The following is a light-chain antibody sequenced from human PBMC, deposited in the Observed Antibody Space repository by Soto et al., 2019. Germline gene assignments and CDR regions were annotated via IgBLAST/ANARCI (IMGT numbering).Light chain of an antibody. V-gene: IGKV3-20*01. J-gene: IGKJ4*01. CDR3: QQYGRSLLP. Sequence: EIVLTQSPGTLSLSPVERATLSCRASQSVSSSYLAWYQQKPGQAPRHLIYGASSRATGIPDRFSGSGSGKDFTLTISRLEPEDFAVYYCQQYGRSLLPFGGGTKVEIK. CDR1: QSVSSSY. CDR2: GAS.